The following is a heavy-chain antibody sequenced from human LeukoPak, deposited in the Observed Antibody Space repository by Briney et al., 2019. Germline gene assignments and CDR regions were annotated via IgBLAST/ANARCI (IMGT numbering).Heavy chain of an antibody. CDR1: GYIFTSYW. CDR2: IYPGDSDT. Sequence: GASLQISCKGSGYIFTSYWIGWGRRLPGKGLEWMGIIYPGDSDTRYSPSFQGQITISADKSISTAYLQWSSLKASDAAMYYCARHAGRYFDYWGQGTLVTVSS. CDR3: ARHAGRYFDY. J-gene: IGHJ4*02. V-gene: IGHV5-51*01.